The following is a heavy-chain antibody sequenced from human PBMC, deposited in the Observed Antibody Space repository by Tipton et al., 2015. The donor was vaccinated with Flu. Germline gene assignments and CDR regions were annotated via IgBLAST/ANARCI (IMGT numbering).Heavy chain of an antibody. J-gene: IGHJ5*01. D-gene: IGHD3-16*01. CDR2: IYYTGYP. V-gene: IGHV4-39*07. CDR1: GGSLSSSSHY. Sequence: TLSLTCTVSGGSLSSSSHYWGWIRQAPGRGLEWVGSIYYTGYPYYNSSLKSRLAMSIDTSKKQFSLRLSSVTAADTAVYYCAKVLFGWVESWAQGTLVTVSS. CDR3: AKVLFGWVES.